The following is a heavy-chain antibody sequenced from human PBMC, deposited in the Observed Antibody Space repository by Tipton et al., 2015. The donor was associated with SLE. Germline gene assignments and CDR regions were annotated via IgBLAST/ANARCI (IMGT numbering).Heavy chain of an antibody. CDR2: IYYSGST. CDR3: ARGADRGAFDI. V-gene: IGHV4-30-4*01. J-gene: IGHJ3*02. Sequence: TLSLTCTVSGGSISSGDYYWSWIRQPPGKGLEWIGYIYYSGSTYYNPSLKSRVTISVDTSKNQFSLKLSSVTAADTAVYYCARGADRGAFDIWGQGTMVTVSS. D-gene: IGHD3-16*01. CDR1: GGSISSGDYY.